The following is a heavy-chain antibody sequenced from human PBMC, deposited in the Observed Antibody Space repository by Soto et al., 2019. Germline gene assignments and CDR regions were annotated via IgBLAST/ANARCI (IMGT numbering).Heavy chain of an antibody. J-gene: IGHJ4*02. Sequence: SETLSLTCAVYGGSFSGYYWSWIRQPPGKGLEWIGEINHSGSTNYNPSLKSRVTISVDTSKNQFSLKLSSVTAADTAVYYCATTYSPPRKTFDYWGQGTLVTVSS. D-gene: IGHD2-15*01. CDR1: GGSFSGYY. V-gene: IGHV4-34*01. CDR3: ATTYSPPRKTFDY. CDR2: INHSGST.